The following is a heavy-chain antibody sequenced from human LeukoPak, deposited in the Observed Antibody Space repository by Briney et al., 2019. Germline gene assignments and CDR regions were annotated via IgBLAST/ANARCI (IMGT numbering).Heavy chain of an antibody. D-gene: IGHD6-13*01. CDR2: IKQDGSAK. J-gene: IGHJ3*02. Sequence: GGSLRLSCAASGFTFSIYWMSWVRQAPGKGLQWVANIKQDGSAKYYVDSVKGRSTISRDNAKTSLYLQMNSLRAEDTAVYYCARDTSSWYEGDTFDIWGQGTMATVSS. CDR3: ARDTSSWYEGDTFDI. V-gene: IGHV3-7*01. CDR1: GFTFSIYW.